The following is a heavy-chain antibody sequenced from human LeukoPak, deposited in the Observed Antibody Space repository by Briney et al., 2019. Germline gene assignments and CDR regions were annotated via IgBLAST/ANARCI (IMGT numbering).Heavy chain of an antibody. D-gene: IGHD3-3*01. V-gene: IGHV3-30*01. J-gene: IGHJ4*02. CDR3: ATPSPYYDFWSGPFDY. Sequence: PGGSLRLSCAASGFTFSSYAMHWVRQAPGKGLEWVAVISYDGSNKYYADSVKGRFTISRDNSENTLYLQMNSLRAEDTAVYYCATPSPYYDFWSGPFDYWGQGTLVTVSS. CDR2: ISYDGSNK. CDR1: GFTFSSYA.